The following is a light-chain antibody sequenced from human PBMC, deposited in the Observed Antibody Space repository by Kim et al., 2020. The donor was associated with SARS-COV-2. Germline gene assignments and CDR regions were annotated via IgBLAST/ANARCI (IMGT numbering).Light chain of an antibody. CDR3: GTWDSSLSVVV. J-gene: IGLJ2*01. CDR1: SSNIGNNY. Sequence: GQKVTISCSGSSSNIGNNYVSWYQQLPGTAPKLLIYDNNKRPSGIPDRFSSSKSGTSATLGITGLQTGDEADYYCGTWDSSLSVVVFGGGTQLTVL. CDR2: DNN. V-gene: IGLV1-51*01.